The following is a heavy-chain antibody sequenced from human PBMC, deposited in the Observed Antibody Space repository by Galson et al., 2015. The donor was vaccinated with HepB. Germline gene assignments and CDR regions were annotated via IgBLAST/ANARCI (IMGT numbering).Heavy chain of an antibody. J-gene: IGHJ4*02. CDR2: IYSGTST. V-gene: IGHV3-53*04. CDR3: ARGPRYYYDSSGPCYVDY. Sequence: SLRLSCAASGFTVSSNYMSWVRQAPGEGLEWVSIIYSGTSTYYADSVRGRFTISRHNFKNTLYLQMNSLRAEETAVYYCARGPRYYYDSSGPCYVDYWGQGTLVTVSS. D-gene: IGHD3-22*01. CDR1: GFTVSSNY.